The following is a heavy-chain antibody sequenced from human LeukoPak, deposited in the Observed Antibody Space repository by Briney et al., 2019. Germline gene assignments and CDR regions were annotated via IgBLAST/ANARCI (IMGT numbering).Heavy chain of an antibody. CDR1: GDSMNSYY. CDR2: IYDSGST. J-gene: IGHJ4*02. CDR3: ARGRYNWNY. D-gene: IGHD1-20*01. V-gene: IGHV4-59*01. Sequence: KPSETLSLTCTVSGDSMNSYYWTWIRQPPGKGLEWIGYIYDSGSTNYNPSLKSRVTISIDTSKNQFSLKLSSVTAADTAVCYCARGRYNWNYWGQGTLVTVSS.